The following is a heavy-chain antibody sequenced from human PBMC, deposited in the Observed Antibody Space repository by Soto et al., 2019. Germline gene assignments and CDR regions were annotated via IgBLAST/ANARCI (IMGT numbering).Heavy chain of an antibody. CDR2: INPNSGGT. CDR1: GYTFTGYY. J-gene: IGHJ6*02. D-gene: IGHD2-2*01. Sequence: GASVKVSCKASGYTFTGYYMHWVRQAPGQGLEWMGWINPNSGGTNYAQKFQGWVTMTRDTSISTAYMELSRLRSDDTAVYYCARGGNQLLLAPPYYYYGMDVWGQGTPVTVSS. CDR3: ARGGNQLLLAPPYYYYGMDV. V-gene: IGHV1-2*04.